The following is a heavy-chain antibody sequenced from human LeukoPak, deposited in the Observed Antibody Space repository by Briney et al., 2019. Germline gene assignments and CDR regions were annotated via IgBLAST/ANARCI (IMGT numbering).Heavy chain of an antibody. Sequence: GASVKVSCKASGYTFTSYGISWVRQAPGQGLEWMGEIIPVFGTTNYAQNFQGRVTITADESTTTAYVELSSLRSEDTAVYYCARDRRYTEYYGMDVWGKGTTVTVSS. J-gene: IGHJ6*04. CDR1: GYTFTSYG. CDR3: ARDRRYTEYYGMDV. D-gene: IGHD2/OR15-2a*01. V-gene: IGHV1-69*13. CDR2: IIPVFGTT.